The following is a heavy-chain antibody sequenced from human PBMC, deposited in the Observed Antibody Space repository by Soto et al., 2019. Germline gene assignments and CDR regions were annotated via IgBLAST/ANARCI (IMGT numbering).Heavy chain of an antibody. Sequence: GGSLRLSCAASGFTFSNAWMSWVRQAPGKGLEWVGRIKSKTDGGTTDYAAPVKGRFTISRDDSKNTLYLQMNSLKTEDTAVYYCTRNGGSYPFVGYYYGMDVWSQGTTVTVSS. V-gene: IGHV3-15*01. CDR3: TRNGGSYPFVGYYYGMDV. D-gene: IGHD1-26*01. CDR1: GFTFSNAW. CDR2: IKSKTDGGTT. J-gene: IGHJ6*02.